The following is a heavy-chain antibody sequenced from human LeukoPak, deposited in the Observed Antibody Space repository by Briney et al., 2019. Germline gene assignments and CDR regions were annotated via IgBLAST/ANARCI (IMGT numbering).Heavy chain of an antibody. Sequence: SETLSLTCTVSGYSISSGYYWGWIRQPPGKGLEWIGSIYHSGSTYYNPSLKSRVTISVDTSKNQFSLKLSSVTAADTAVYYCARPDYYYYYMDVWGKGTTVTISS. J-gene: IGHJ6*03. CDR3: ARPDYYYYYMDV. CDR2: IYHSGST. CDR1: GYSISSGYY. V-gene: IGHV4-38-2*02.